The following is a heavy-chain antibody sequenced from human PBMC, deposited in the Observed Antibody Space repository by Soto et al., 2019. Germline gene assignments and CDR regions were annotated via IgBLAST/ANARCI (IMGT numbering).Heavy chain of an antibody. CDR1: GFTFSSYA. J-gene: IGHJ4*02. Sequence: PVGSLRLSCAASGFTFSSYAMSWVRQAPGKGLEWVSAISGSGGSTYYADSVKGRFTISRDNSKNTLYLQMNSLRAEDTAVYYCAKDSFRVSAVAVNIDYWGQGTLVTVSS. CDR3: AKDSFRVSAVAVNIDY. V-gene: IGHV3-23*01. D-gene: IGHD2-15*01. CDR2: ISGSGGST.